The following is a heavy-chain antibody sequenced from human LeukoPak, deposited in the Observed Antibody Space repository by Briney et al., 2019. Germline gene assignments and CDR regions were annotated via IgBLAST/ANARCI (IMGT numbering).Heavy chain of an antibody. CDR3: TRDWYHYALD. Sequence: GGSLRLSCAASGFTFSSYWMHWVRQTPGKGLVWVSRSTNDGSTTNYADSVKGRFTISRDNAKNTLYLQMNSLRTEDTAVYYCTRDWYHYALDWGQGALVTVSS. D-gene: IGHD3-10*01. V-gene: IGHV3-74*01. CDR2: STNDGSTT. J-gene: IGHJ4*02. CDR1: GFTFSSYW.